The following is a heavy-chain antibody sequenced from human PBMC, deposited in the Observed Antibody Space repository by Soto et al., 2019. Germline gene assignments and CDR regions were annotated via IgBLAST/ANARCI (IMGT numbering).Heavy chain of an antibody. CDR3: AKTTDGWFSAFEI. CDR1: GFTFTSFG. CDR2: VSYDGIDE. D-gene: IGHD6-19*01. V-gene: IGHV3-30*18. Sequence: GGSLRLSCAASGFTFTSFGIHWVRQAPGKGLEWVAVVSYDGIDENYADSVKGRFSISRDNSKNTVYLQMNSLRGEDTAVYFCAKTTDGWFSAFEIWGQGTVVTVSS. J-gene: IGHJ3*02.